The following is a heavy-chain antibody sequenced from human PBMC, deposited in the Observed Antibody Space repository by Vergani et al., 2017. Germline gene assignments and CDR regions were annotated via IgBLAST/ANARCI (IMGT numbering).Heavy chain of an antibody. D-gene: IGHD4-23*01. V-gene: IGHV1-69*01. CDR1: GGTFSSYA. J-gene: IGHJ6*03. CDR2: IIPIFGTA. Sequence: QVQLVQSGAEVKKPGSSVKVSCKASGGTFSSYAISWVRQAPGQGLEWMGGIIPIFGTANYTQQFQGRVTITADESTSTAYMELSSLRSEDTAVYYCAIGRTDYGGKGSYLNYYMDVWGKG. CDR3: AIGRTDYGGKGSYLNYYMDV.